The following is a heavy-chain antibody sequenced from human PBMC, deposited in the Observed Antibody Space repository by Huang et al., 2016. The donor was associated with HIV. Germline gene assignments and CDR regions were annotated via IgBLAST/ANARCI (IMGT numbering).Heavy chain of an antibody. V-gene: IGHV5-51*01. CDR2: IFPDDSDT. J-gene: IGHJ4*02. CDR1: GYSFSSYW. Sequence: VQLVQSGAEVKKPGESLKISCKGSGYSFSSYWIAWVRQMPGKGLEWRGIIFPDDSDTTYSPSCEGQVTISADKSIGTADLQWSSLKASDTAMYYCARRFSSSSGYFDYWGQGSLVTVSS. D-gene: IGHD6-6*01. CDR3: ARRFSSSSGYFDY.